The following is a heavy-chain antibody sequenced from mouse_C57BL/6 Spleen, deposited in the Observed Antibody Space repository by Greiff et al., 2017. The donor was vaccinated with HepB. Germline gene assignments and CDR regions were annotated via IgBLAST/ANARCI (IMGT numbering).Heavy chain of an antibody. CDR1: GFTFSSYA. CDR2: ISDGGSYT. D-gene: IGHD3-3*01. Sequence: EVQGVESGGGLVKPGGSLKLSCAASGFTFSSYAMSWVRQTPEKRLEWVATISDGGSYTYYPDNVKGRFTISRDNAKNNLYLQMSHLKSEDTAMYYCAREGTASTFAYWGQGTLVTVSA. V-gene: IGHV5-4*01. CDR3: AREGTASTFAY. J-gene: IGHJ3*01.